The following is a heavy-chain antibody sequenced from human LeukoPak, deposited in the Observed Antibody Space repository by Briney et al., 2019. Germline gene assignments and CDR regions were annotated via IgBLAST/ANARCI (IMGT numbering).Heavy chain of an antibody. V-gene: IGHV1-18*01. CDR1: GYTFNTYG. J-gene: IGHJ6*03. CDR3: ARAGRLYYFYYMDV. Sequence: ASVTVSCKASGYTFNTYGITWVRQAPGQGLEWMGWISGYNGKTKYAQKLKDRVTITTDTSTTTACMELSSLTSDDPAMYYCARAGRLYYFYYMDVWGKGTTVTVSS. CDR2: ISGYNGKT. D-gene: IGHD1-1*01.